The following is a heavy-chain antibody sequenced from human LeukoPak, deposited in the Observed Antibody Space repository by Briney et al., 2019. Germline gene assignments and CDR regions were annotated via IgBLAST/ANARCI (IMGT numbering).Heavy chain of an antibody. CDR1: GFTFSSYS. Sequence: VQPGGSLRLSCAASGFTFSSYSMNWVRQAPGKGLEWVSGISGSGGSTFDADSVKGRFTISRDNSKNTLSLQLNSLTAEDSAVYYCAKSPSRSTVTWFDYWGQGTLVTVSS. CDR2: ISGSGGST. CDR3: AKSPSRSTVTWFDY. D-gene: IGHD1-26*01. J-gene: IGHJ4*01. V-gene: IGHV3-23*01.